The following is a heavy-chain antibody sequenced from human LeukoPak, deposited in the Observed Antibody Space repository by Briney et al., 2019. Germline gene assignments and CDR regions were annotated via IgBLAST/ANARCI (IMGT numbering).Heavy chain of an antibody. J-gene: IGHJ6*02. D-gene: IGHD3-10*01. CDR2: ISYDGSNK. CDR3: AKSYYYGSGSYYMYGMDV. V-gene: IGHV3-30-3*02. CDR1: GFTFSSYA. Sequence: GGSLRLSCAASGFTFSSYAMHWVRQAPGKGLEWVAVISYDGSNKYYADSVKGRFTISRDNSKNTLYLQMNSLRAEDTAVYYCAKSYYYGSGSYYMYGMDVWGQGTTVTVSS.